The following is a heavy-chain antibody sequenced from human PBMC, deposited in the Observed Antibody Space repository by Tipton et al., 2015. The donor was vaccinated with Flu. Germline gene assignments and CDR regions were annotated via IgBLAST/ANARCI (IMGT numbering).Heavy chain of an antibody. V-gene: IGHV3-30-3*01. Sequence: SLRLPCAASGFTFSSYAMHWVRQAPGKGLEWVAVISYDGSNKYYADSVKGRFTISRDNSKNTLYLQMNSLRAEDTAVYYCARVEDGYNYLTYYYYGMDVWGQGTTVTVSS. D-gene: IGHD5-24*01. CDR1: GFTFSSYA. CDR2: ISYDGSNK. J-gene: IGHJ6*02. CDR3: ARVEDGYNYLTYYYYGMDV.